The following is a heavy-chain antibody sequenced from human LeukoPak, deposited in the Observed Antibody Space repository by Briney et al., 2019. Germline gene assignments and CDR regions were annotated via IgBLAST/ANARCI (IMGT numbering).Heavy chain of an antibody. D-gene: IGHD1-20*01. CDR3: ARHSLIGTTPFDY. Sequence: ASVKVSCKASGYTFISYYIHWVRQAPGQGLEWMGLINPSSGNTPYAQQFQGRVTITRDTSTSTVCMELSSLRSEDTAVYYCARHSLIGTTPFDYWGQGTLVTVPS. V-gene: IGHV1-46*01. CDR1: GYTFISYY. J-gene: IGHJ4*02. CDR2: INPSSGNT.